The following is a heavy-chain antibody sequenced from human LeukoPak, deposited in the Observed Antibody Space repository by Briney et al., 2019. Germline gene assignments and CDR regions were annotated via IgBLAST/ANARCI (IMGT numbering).Heavy chain of an antibody. CDR1: GFTFSNAW. D-gene: IGHD1-26*01. Sequence: GGSLRLSCAASGFTFSNAWMNWVRQAPGKGLEWVGRIKSKTDGGTTDYAAPVKGRFAISRDDSKNTLYLQMNSLRADDTAVYYCVKDSPPRYSGSPPAYWGQGTLVTVSS. CDR2: IKSKTDGGTT. V-gene: IGHV3-15*07. CDR3: VKDSPPRYSGSPPAY. J-gene: IGHJ4*02.